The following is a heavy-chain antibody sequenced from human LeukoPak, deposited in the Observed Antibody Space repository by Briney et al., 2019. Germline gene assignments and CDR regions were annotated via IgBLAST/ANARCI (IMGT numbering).Heavy chain of an antibody. V-gene: IGHV3-64D*06. CDR3: VKDSALGRLYYFDY. CDR1: GFAFSTCA. CDR2: ISTNGGST. J-gene: IGHJ4*02. Sequence: GGSLRLSCSASGFAFSTCAMHWVRQAPGKGLEHVSSISTNGGSTYYADSVKGRFTISRDNSKNTLYLQMSSLRDEDTAVYYCVKDSALGRLYYFDYWGQGTLVTVSS.